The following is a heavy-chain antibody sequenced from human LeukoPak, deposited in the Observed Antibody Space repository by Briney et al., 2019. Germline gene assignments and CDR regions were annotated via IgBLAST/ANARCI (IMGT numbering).Heavy chain of an antibody. CDR1: GCAFSSYA. CDR2: IIPIFGTA. V-gene: IGHV1-69*13. D-gene: IGHD3-3*01. Sequence: GASGNVSCKASGCAFSSYAISWERQAPGQGLEWVGGIIPIFGTANYAQKFQGRVTITADESTSTAYMELSSLRSEDTAVYYCARDPYDFWSGYYPWGQGTLVTVSS. J-gene: IGHJ5*02. CDR3: ARDPYDFWSGYYP.